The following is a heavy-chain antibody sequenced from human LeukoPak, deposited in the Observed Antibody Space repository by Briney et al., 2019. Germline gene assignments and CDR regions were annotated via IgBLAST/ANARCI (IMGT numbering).Heavy chain of an antibody. J-gene: IGHJ4*02. CDR3: AKDLPLIVVVPAAIAFDY. D-gene: IGHD2-2*02. Sequence: PGGSLRLSCAASGFTFSSYGMHWVRQAPGKGLEWVAFIRYDGSNKYYADSVKGRFTISRDNSKNTLYLQMNSLRAEDTAVYYCAKDLPLIVVVPAAIAFDYWGRGTLVTVSS. CDR1: GFTFSSYG. CDR2: IRYDGSNK. V-gene: IGHV3-30*02.